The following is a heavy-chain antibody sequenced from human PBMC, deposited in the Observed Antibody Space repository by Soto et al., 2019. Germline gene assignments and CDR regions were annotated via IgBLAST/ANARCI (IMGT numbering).Heavy chain of an antibody. CDR2: ISAYNGNT. J-gene: IGHJ6*02. CDR1: GYTFTSYG. V-gene: IGHV1-18*01. CDR3: ARDRGSSGYYYYYYGMDV. D-gene: IGHD3-22*01. Sequence: ASVKVSCKASGYTFTSYGISWVRQAPGQGLEWMGWISAYNGNTNYAQKLQGRVTMTTDTSTSTAYMELRSLRPDDTAVYYCARDRGSSGYYYYYYGMDVWGQGTTVTVSS.